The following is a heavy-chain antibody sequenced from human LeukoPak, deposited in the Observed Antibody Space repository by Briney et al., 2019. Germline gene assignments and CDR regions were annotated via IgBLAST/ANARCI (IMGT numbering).Heavy chain of an antibody. CDR1: GYTFTSYG. J-gene: IGHJ3*02. D-gene: IGHD2-15*01. CDR3: ARDLGGWDIVVVVAAADAFDI. Sequence: ASVKVSCKASGYTFTSYGISWVRQAPGQGLEWMGWISAYNGNTNYAQKLQGRVTMTTDTSTSTAYMELRSLRSDDTAVHYCARDLGGWDIVVVVAAADAFDIWGQGTMVTVSS. CDR2: ISAYNGNT. V-gene: IGHV1-18*01.